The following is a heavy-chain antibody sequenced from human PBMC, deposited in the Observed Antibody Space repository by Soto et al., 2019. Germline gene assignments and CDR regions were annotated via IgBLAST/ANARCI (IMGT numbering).Heavy chain of an antibody. J-gene: IGHJ4*02. D-gene: IGHD3-22*01. Sequence: GGSLRLSCAASGFTFSSYSMNWVRQAPGKGLEWVSSISSSSSYIYYADSVKGRFTISRDNAKNSLYLQMNSLRAEDTAVYYCARAPGSNMTVVVFDYWGQGTLVTVSS. CDR2: ISSSSSYI. CDR1: GFTFSSYS. CDR3: ARAPGSNMTVVVFDY. V-gene: IGHV3-21*01.